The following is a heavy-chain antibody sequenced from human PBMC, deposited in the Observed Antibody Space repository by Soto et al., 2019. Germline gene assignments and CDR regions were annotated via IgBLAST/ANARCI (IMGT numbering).Heavy chain of an antibody. J-gene: IGHJ4*02. CDR1: SGSISVTNVF. V-gene: IGHV4-39*01. Sequence: SATLSLTCTVSSGSISVTNVFWGWVRQPPGKGLEWIGNIDYSGTAYFSPSLATRVTFHVDTSKNQFSLTLYSVTAADTAVYYCARITGRHLDHWGQGILVTVSS. D-gene: IGHD1-20*01. CDR2: IDYSGTA. CDR3: ARITGRHLDH.